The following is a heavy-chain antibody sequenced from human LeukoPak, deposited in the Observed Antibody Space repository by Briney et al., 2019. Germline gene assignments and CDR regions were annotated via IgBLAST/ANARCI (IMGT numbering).Heavy chain of an antibody. Sequence: GGSLRLSCAASGFTFSSYSMNWVRQAPGKELEWVSSISSSSSYIYYADSVKGRFTISRDNAKNSLYLQMNSLRAEDTAVYYCARDHCSSTSCYPYYFDYWGQGTLVTVSS. CDR1: GFTFSSYS. D-gene: IGHD2-2*01. CDR3: ARDHCSSTSCYPYYFDY. CDR2: ISSSSSYI. V-gene: IGHV3-21*01. J-gene: IGHJ4*02.